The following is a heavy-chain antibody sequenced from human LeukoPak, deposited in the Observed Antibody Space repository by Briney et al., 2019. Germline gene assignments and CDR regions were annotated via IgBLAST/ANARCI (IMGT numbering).Heavy chain of an antibody. J-gene: IGHJ4*02. Sequence: SGPALVKPTQTLTLTCTFSGISLGTSPMCVSWIRQPPGRALEWLARIDWNDDKYYSTSLKTRPTISKDTSKNQVVLTMTNMDPVDTATYYCARGGYKSHFDYWGQGTLVTVSS. CDR3: ARGGYKSHFDY. V-gene: IGHV2-70*11. D-gene: IGHD5-24*01. CDR1: GISLGTSPMC. CDR2: IDWNDDK.